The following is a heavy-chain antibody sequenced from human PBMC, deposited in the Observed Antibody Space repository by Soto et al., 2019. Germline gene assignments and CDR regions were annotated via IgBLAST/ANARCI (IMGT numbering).Heavy chain of an antibody. CDR1: GGSISSGDYY. D-gene: IGHD3-22*01. CDR2: IYYSGST. J-gene: IGHJ4*02. CDR3: ARDRRDSSGYSY. Sequence: LSLTCTVSGGSISSGDYYWSWIRQPPGKGLEWIGYIYYSGSTYYNPSLKSRVTISVDTSKNQFSLKLSSVTAADTAVYYCARDRRDSSGYSYWGQGTLVTVSS. V-gene: IGHV4-30-4*01.